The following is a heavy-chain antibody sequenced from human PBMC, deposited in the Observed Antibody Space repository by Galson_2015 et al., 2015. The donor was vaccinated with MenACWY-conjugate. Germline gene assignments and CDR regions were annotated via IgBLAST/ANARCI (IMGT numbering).Heavy chain of an antibody. CDR2: IRGSGANT. V-gene: IGHV3-23*01. J-gene: IGHJ6*03. Sequence: SLRLSCAASGFVFSNYAMTWVRQAPGKGLEWVSGIRGSGANTYYAGSVRGRFTVSRDNSKNTLFLQMNTLRAEDTAVYYCAKGFDAHFYFMDGWGQGTTVTVSS. D-gene: IGHD2/OR15-2a*01. CDR1: GFVFSNYA. CDR3: AKGFDAHFYFMDG.